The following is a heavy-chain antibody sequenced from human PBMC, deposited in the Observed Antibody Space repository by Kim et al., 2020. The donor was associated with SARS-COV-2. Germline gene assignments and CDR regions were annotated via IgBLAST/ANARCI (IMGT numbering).Heavy chain of an antibody. J-gene: IGHJ4*02. CDR3: ARDRGLGIVGASPDC. V-gene: IGHV1-18*04. Sequence: ASVKVSCKASGYTFTSYGISWVRQAPGQGLEWMGWISAYNGNTNYAQKLQGRVTMTTDTSTSTAYMELRSLRSDDTAVYYCARDRGLGIVGASPDCWGQGTLVTVSS. D-gene: IGHD1-26*01. CDR2: ISAYNGNT. CDR1: GYTFTSYG.